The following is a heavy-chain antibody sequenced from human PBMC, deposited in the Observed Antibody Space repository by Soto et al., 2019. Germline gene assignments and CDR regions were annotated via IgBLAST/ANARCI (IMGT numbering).Heavy chain of an antibody. J-gene: IGHJ4*02. CDR3: VSQRTSVLTQAYFDY. D-gene: IGHD2-8*01. V-gene: IGHV4-39*01. CDR1: GGSVSNSNYY. CDR2: VYYRGRS. Sequence: SETLSPTCTVSGGSVSNSNYYWGWIRQSPGKGLEWIASVYYRGRSSSKSSVKSRVTISVDTSKNQFSLNLNSVTASDTAVYYCVSQRTSVLTQAYFDYWGPGALVTVSS.